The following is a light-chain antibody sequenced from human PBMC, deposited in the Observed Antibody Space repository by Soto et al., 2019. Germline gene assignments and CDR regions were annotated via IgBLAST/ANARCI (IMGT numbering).Light chain of an antibody. CDR2: QAS. J-gene: IGKJ4*01. Sequence: DIQMTQSPSTLSASVGDRVTITCRARQSISSWLAWYQQKPGKAPKLLIYQASNLQSGVPSRFSGSGSGTEFTLTISSLQPDDFATYYCQQYNGYSLLTFGGGTKVEIK. CDR1: QSISSW. CDR3: QQYNGYSLLT. V-gene: IGKV1-5*03.